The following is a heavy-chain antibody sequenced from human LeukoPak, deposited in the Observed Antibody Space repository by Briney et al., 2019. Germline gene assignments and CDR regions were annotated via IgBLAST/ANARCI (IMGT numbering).Heavy chain of an antibody. CDR3: ASKPNYDILAGYSGWFDP. CDR2: IIPILGIA. Sequence: SVKVSCKASGGTFSIYAISWVRQAPGQGLEWMGRIIPILGIANYAQKFQGRVTITADKSTSTAYMELSSLRSEDTAVYYCASKPNYDILAGYSGWFDPWGQGTLVTVSS. J-gene: IGHJ5*02. CDR1: GGTFSIYA. D-gene: IGHD3-9*01. V-gene: IGHV1-69*04.